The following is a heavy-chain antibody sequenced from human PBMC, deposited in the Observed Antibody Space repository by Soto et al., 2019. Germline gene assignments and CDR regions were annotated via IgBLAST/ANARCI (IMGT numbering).Heavy chain of an antibody. Sequence: SETLSLTCTVSGGSISSNYWSWIRQPPGKGLEWIGYIYYSRSTNYNPSLKSRATISVDTSKNQFSLRLRSVTAADTAVYYCAKAYTYGLSYFDSWGQGTLVTVSS. D-gene: IGHD5-18*01. V-gene: IGHV4-59*12. CDR2: IYYSRST. J-gene: IGHJ4*02. CDR1: GGSISSNY. CDR3: AKAYTYGLSYFDS.